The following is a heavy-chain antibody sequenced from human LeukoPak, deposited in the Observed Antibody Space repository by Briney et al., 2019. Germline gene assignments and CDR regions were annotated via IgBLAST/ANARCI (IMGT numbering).Heavy chain of an antibody. CDR3: ARRFGRKFGERFYYYHYMDV. J-gene: IGHJ6*03. CDR1: GGSLSGYY. D-gene: IGHD3-10*01. Sequence: SETLSLTCAVYGGSLSGYYWNWIRQPPGKGVEWIGEMNHGGSTNYNPSLKSRVTISVDTSKNQFSLKLRSVTAADTAVYYCARRFGRKFGERFYYYHYMDVWGKGNTVTISS. V-gene: IGHV4-34*01. CDR2: MNHGGST.